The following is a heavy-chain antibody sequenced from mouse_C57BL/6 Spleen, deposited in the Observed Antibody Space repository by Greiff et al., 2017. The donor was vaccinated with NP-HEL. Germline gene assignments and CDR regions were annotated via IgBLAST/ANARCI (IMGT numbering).Heavy chain of an antibody. Sequence: EVQLQQSGPELVKPGDSVKISCKASGYSFTGYFMNWVMQSHGKSLEWIGRINPCNGDNFYNQKVKGKATLTVDKSSSTAHMELRSLTSEDSAVYYCARFRDYSNLYYFDYWGQGTTLTVSS. CDR1: GYSFTGYF. V-gene: IGHV1-20*01. CDR2: INPCNGDN. D-gene: IGHD2-5*01. J-gene: IGHJ2*01. CDR3: ARFRDYSNLYYFDY.